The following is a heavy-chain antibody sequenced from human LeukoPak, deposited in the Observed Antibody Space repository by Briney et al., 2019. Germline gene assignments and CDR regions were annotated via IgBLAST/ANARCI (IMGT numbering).Heavy chain of an antibody. Sequence: GGSLRLSCAASGFTFSSYWMSWVRQAPGKGLEWVANIKQDGSEKYYVGSVKGRFTISRYNAKNSLYLQMNSLRAEDPAVYYCARDSLFVVRGVVDYWGQGTLVTVS. CDR3: ARDSLFVVRGVVDY. V-gene: IGHV3-7*01. CDR2: IKQDGSEK. J-gene: IGHJ4*02. D-gene: IGHD3-10*01. CDR1: GFTFSSYW.